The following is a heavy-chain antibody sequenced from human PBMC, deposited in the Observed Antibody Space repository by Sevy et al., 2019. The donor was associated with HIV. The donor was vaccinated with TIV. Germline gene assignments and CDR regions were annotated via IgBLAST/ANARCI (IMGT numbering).Heavy chain of an antibody. CDR3: GGGGYYYDNAAYYALDL. CDR1: GFTFSNYA. D-gene: IGHD3-22*01. V-gene: IGHV3-33*01. Sequence: GGSLRLSCAATGFTFSNYAMHWVRQAPGKGMEWVAIIWSDGAYQYHGDSVKGRFTISRDNSKNTLYLQMNNVRVEGTAVYYCGGGGYYYDNAAYYALDLWGQGTLVTVSS. J-gene: IGHJ4*02. CDR2: IWSDGAYQ.